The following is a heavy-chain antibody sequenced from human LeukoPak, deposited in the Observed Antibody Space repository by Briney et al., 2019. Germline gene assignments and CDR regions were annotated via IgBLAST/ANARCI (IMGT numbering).Heavy chain of an antibody. CDR3: ARGEEYLGQGRPFDI. D-gene: IGHD3-16*01. V-gene: IGHV3-74*01. Sequence: GGSLRLSCAASGLTFSNAWFSWVRQAPGKGLVWVSRINTDGSSTIYADSVKGRFTISRDNAKNTLYLQMNSLRVEDTAVYYCARGEEYLGQGRPFDIWGQGTMVTVSS. CDR1: GLTFSNAW. J-gene: IGHJ3*02. CDR2: INTDGSST.